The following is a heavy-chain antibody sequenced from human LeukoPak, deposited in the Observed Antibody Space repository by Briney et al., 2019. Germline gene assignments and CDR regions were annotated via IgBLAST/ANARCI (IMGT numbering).Heavy chain of an antibody. V-gene: IGHV4-30-4*08. D-gene: IGHD3-16*02. Sequence: SQTLSLTCTVSGGSISSGDYYWSWIRQPPRKGLEWIGYIYYSGSTYYNPSLKSRVTISVDTSKNQFSLKLSSVTAADTAVYYCARAGDYVWGSYRSWGQGTLVPVSS. CDR2: IYYSGST. J-gene: IGHJ5*02. CDR3: ARAGDYVWGSYRS. CDR1: GGSISSGDYY.